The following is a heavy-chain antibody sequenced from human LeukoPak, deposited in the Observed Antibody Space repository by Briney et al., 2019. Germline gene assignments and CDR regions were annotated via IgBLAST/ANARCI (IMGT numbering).Heavy chain of an antibody. D-gene: IGHD3-16*01. J-gene: IGHJ4*02. CDR1: GFTFDDYA. Sequence: PGKSLRLSCVASGFTFDDYAMHWARQAPGKGLEWVSAMSWNGDNIAYADSVKGRFTISRDNAKNSLYLQMNSLRPEDTALYYCAKDGSSHSNMLTAYDYWGQGTLVTVSS. CDR3: AKDGSSHSNMLTAYDY. CDR2: MSWNGDNI. V-gene: IGHV3-9*01.